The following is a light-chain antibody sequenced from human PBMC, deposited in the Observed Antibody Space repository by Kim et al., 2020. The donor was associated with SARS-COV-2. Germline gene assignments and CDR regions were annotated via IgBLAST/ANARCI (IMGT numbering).Light chain of an antibody. J-gene: IGLJ3*02. Sequence: GHSITTACPGTSSAVGGYDYVSWYQQHPGKAPKRMIYDVSNRPSGVSNRFSGSKSGNTASLTISGLQAEDEADYYCSSYTSSSTWLFGGGTQLTVL. V-gene: IGLV2-14*03. CDR1: SSAVGGYDY. CDR2: DVS. CDR3: SSYTSSSTWL.